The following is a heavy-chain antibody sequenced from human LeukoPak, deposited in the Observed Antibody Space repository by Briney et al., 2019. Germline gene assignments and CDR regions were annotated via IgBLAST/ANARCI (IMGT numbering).Heavy chain of an antibody. J-gene: IGHJ3*02. D-gene: IGHD2-15*01. CDR2: ISAYNGNT. V-gene: IGHV1-18*01. CDR1: GYTFTSYG. Sequence: ASVKVSCKASGYTFTSYGISWVRQAPGQGLEWMGWISAYNGNTNYAQKLQGRVTMTTDTSTSTAYMELRSLRSDDTAVYYCARGCSGGSCYAGRAFDIWGQGTMVTASS. CDR3: ARGCSGGSCYAGRAFDI.